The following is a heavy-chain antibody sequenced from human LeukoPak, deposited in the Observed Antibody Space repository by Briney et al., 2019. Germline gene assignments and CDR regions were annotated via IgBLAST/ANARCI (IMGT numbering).Heavy chain of an antibody. D-gene: IGHD3-22*01. J-gene: IGHJ1*01. V-gene: IGHV1-69*13. Sequence: SVKVSCTASGSTFSTYAVNWVRQAPGQGLEWMGGIIPILGTSNYAQSFQGRLTITADESSGTAYMALSSLRSEDTAIYYCATTRDYYDNSGYTLLQDWGQGTLVTVSS. CDR3: ATTRDYYDNSGYTLLQD. CDR1: GSTFSTYA. CDR2: IIPILGTS.